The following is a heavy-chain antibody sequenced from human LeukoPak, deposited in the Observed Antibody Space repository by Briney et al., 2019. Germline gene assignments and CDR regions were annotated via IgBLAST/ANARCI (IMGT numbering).Heavy chain of an antibody. J-gene: IGHJ6*04. CDR1: GFTFTNYA. Sequence: GGSLRLSCEASGFTFTNYAMAWVRQGPGKGLEWVSGITGSGGKTYYADSVKGRFTISRDNSKNTLYLQMNSLRAEDTAVYYCASSGIYVAHYYGRDVWAKGPTVTVSS. CDR2: ITGSGGKT. CDR3: ASSGIYVAHYYGRDV. D-gene: IGHD3-10*01. V-gene: IGHV3-23*01.